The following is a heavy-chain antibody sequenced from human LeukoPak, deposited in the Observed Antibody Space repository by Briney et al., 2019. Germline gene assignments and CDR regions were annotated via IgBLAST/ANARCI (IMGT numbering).Heavy chain of an antibody. J-gene: IGHJ3*01. D-gene: IGHD3-10*01. V-gene: IGHV3-53*01. CDR3: AKDSYVSGRPLHTFDV. CDR1: GFPVSNNY. Sequence: GGSLRLSCAASGFPVSNNYMSWVRQAPGKGLEWVSVIHSGGATYYADSVKGRFTISRDNSQNTLFLQMNSLRVEDTAIYYCAKDSYVSGRPLHTFDVWGQGTMVTVSS. CDR2: IHSGGAT.